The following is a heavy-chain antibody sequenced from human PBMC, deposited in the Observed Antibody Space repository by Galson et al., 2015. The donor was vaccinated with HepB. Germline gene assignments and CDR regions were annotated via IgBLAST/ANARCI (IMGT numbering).Heavy chain of an antibody. V-gene: IGHV3-15*01. J-gene: IGHJ4*02. CDR3: ILGGSLLDY. D-gene: IGHD1-26*01. CDR2: IKNKPEGGTS. CDR1: GFTFTTAW. Sequence: SLRLSCAASGFTFTTAWMSWVRQAPGKGLEWIGRIKNKPEGGTSDYAAPVKGRFTISRDDSKSMLYLQMNSLKAEDTAVYYCILGGSLLDYWGQGTLVTVSS.